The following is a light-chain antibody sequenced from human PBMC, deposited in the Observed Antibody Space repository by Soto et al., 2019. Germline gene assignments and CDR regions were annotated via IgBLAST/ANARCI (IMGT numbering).Light chain of an antibody. CDR3: QQYNNCPPWT. J-gene: IGKJ1*01. Sequence: EIVMTQSPATPSLSPGERATPSCRASQSGSSNLAWYQQKPGQAPRLLIYGASTRATGIPARFSGSGSGTEFTLTISSLQSEDFAVYYCQQYNNCPPWTFGQGTMVDIK. CDR1: QSGSSN. V-gene: IGKV3-15*01. CDR2: GAS.